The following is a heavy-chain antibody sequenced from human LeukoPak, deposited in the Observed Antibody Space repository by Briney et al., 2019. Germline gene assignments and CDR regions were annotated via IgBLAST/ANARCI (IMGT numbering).Heavy chain of an antibody. V-gene: IGHV3-21*01. Sequence: GGSLRLSCAASGFTFSSYGMSWVRQAPGKGLEWVSFITSSSTYTYYADSVKGRFTISRDNANNSVYLQMNSLRVEDTAVYYCARDRFGGWSSGGFDYWGQGTLVTVSS. J-gene: IGHJ4*02. CDR1: GFTFSSYG. D-gene: IGHD6-19*01. CDR3: ARDRFGGWSSGGFDY. CDR2: ITSSSTYT.